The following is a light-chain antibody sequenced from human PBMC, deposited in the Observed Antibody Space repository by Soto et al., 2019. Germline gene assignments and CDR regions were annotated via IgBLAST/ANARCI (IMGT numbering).Light chain of an antibody. V-gene: IGKV3-15*01. CDR1: QSVSSN. J-gene: IGKJ1*01. CDR3: QQYNNWPPWT. Sequence: EVVMTQSPATLSVSPGERATLSCRASQSVSSNLAWYQQKPGQAPRLLIYGASTRATGIPARFSGSGSGTVFTLTIRSLQSEDFAVYYCQQYNNWPPWTFGQGTKVEIK. CDR2: GAS.